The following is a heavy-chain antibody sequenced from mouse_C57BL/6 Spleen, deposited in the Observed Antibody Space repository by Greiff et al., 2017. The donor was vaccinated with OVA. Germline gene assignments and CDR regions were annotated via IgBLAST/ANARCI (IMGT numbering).Heavy chain of an antibody. D-gene: IGHD1-1*01. Sequence: VQLQQPGAELVRPGSSVKLSCKASGYTFTSYWMHWVKQRPIQGLEWIGNIDPSDSETHYNQKFKDKATWTVDKSSSTAYMQLSSLTSEDSAVYYCARSITTVVAPYFDYWGQGTTLTVSS. CDR2: IDPSDSET. CDR1: GYTFTSYW. J-gene: IGHJ2*01. CDR3: ARSITTVVAPYFDY. V-gene: IGHV1-52*01.